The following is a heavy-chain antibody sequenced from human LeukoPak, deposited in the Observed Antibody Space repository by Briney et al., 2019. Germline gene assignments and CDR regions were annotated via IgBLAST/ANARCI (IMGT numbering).Heavy chain of an antibody. D-gene: IGHD1-26*01. CDR1: GFTFSSYG. J-gene: IGHJ4*02. Sequence: LRLSCAASGFTFSSYGMHWVRQAPGKGLEWVAVISYDGSNKYYADSVKGRFTISRDNSKNTLYPQMNSLRAEDTAVYYCVKEGGAQPFDYWGQGTLVTVSS. CDR3: VKEGGAQPFDY. V-gene: IGHV3-30*18. CDR2: ISYDGSNK.